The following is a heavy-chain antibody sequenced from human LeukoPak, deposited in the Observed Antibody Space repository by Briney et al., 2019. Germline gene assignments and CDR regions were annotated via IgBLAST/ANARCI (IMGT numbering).Heavy chain of an antibody. D-gene: IGHD4-17*01. CDR3: ARAGKVTTDIDNFDY. J-gene: IGHJ4*02. Sequence: SETLSLTCTVSGVSISSYYWSWIRQPPGKGLEWIGYIYYSGSTNYNPSLKSRVTISVDTSKNQFSLKLSSVTAADTAVYYCARAGKVTTDIDNFDYWGRGTLVTVSS. V-gene: IGHV4-59*01. CDR1: GVSISSYY. CDR2: IYYSGST.